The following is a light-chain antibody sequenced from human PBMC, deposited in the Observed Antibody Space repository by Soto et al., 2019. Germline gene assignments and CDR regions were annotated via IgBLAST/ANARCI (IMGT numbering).Light chain of an antibody. CDR2: EVS. Sequence: QSALTQPASVSGSPGQSITISCTGTSSDVGAYKYVSWYQQHPGKAPKVMIYEVSNRPSGVSNRFSGSKSGNTASLTISGRQAEDEADYFCSSYSSSSNLFVFGTATKLTVL. CDR3: SSYSSSSNLFV. V-gene: IGLV2-14*01. CDR1: SSDVGAYKY. J-gene: IGLJ1*01.